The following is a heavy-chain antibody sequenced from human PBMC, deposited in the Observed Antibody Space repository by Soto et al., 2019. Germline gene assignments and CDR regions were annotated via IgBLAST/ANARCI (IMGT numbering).Heavy chain of an antibody. CDR1: GFTVSSNY. D-gene: IGHD2-8*02. V-gene: IGHV3-66*02. J-gene: IGHJ4*02. Sequence: EVQLVESGGGLVQPGGSLRLSCAASGFTVSSNYMSWVRQAPGKGLEWVSVISKDGNVKYYAESVKGRFTISRDNSKNTLYLQMNSLGAEDTAAYYCTGEVASGYWGQGTLVTVSS. CDR2: ISKDGNVK. CDR3: TGEVASGY.